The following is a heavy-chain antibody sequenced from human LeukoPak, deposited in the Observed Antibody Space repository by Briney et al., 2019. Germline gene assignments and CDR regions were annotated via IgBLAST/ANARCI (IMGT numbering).Heavy chain of an antibody. CDR2: ISAYNGNT. Sequence: ASVKVSCKASGYTFTSYGISWVRQAPGQGLEWMGWISAYNGNTNYAQKLKGRVTMTTDTSTSTAYMELRSLRSDDTAVYYCARDPTRGAPDIVVVPAASDAFDIWGQGTMVTVSS. CDR1: GYTFTSYG. V-gene: IGHV1-18*01. D-gene: IGHD2-2*01. CDR3: ARDPTRGAPDIVVVPAASDAFDI. J-gene: IGHJ3*02.